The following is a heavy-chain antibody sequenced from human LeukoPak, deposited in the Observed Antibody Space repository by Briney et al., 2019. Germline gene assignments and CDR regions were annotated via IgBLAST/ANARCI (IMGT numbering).Heavy chain of an antibody. D-gene: IGHD5-18*01. J-gene: IGHJ4*02. CDR3: ARSIQPWEAYYFDY. Sequence: GGSLRLSCAASGFTFSSYSMNWVRQAPGKGLEWVSSISSSSSYIYYADSVKGRFTISRDNAKNSLYLQMNSLRAEDTAVYYCARSIQPWEAYYFDYWGQGTLVTVSS. V-gene: IGHV3-21*01. CDR1: GFTFSSYS. CDR2: ISSSSSYI.